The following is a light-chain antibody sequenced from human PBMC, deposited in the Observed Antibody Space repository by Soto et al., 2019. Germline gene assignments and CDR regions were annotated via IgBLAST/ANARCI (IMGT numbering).Light chain of an antibody. CDR3: QSYDSSLSAYV. Sequence: QSALTQPPSVSGAPGQRVTISCTGNSSNIGAGYDVHWYQQLPGTAPKLLIYGNNNRPSGVPDRFSGSKSGTSASLAITGLRAEDEADYYCQSYDSSLSAYVFGPGTKVTVL. J-gene: IGLJ1*01. V-gene: IGLV1-40*01. CDR2: GNN. CDR1: SSNIGAGYD.